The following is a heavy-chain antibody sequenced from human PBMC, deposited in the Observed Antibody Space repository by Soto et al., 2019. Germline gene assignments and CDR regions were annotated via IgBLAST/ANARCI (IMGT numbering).Heavy chain of an antibody. CDR1: GGSISSGGYY. D-gene: IGHD3-22*01. CDR2: IYYSGST. CDR3: ARLRPKSLYYYDSSGYYPDY. V-gene: IGHV4-31*03. Sequence: SETLSLTCTVSGGSISSGGYYWSWIRQHPGKGLEWIGYIYYSGSTYYNPSLKSRVTISVDTSKNQFSLKLSSVTAADTAVYYCARLRPKSLYYYDSSGYYPDYWGQGTLVTVSS. J-gene: IGHJ4*02.